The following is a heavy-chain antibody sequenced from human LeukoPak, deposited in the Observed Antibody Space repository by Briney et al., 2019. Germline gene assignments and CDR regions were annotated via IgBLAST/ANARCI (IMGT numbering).Heavy chain of an antibody. CDR3: AKGPLRGTAAAIDY. J-gene: IGHJ4*02. Sequence: GRSLRLSCAASGFTFSSSGIHWVRQAPGKGLEWVAVISYDGRNKHYPDSVKGRFTISRDISTDTLWLQMDSLRTEDTAVYYCAKGPLRGTAAAIDYWGQGTLVTVSS. D-gene: IGHD2-2*01. V-gene: IGHV3-30*18. CDR2: ISYDGRNK. CDR1: GFTFSSSG.